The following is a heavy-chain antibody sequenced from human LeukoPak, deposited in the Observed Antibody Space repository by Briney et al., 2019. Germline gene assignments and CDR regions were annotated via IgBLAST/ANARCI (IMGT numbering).Heavy chain of an antibody. J-gene: IGHJ4*02. CDR1: GFTFSHAW. V-gene: IGHV3-15*01. CDR3: TADLPSSAAYAFDY. Sequence: GGSLRLSCAASGFTFSHAWMSWVRQVPGKGLEWVGRIKSKINGGTTDYPAPVKGRFTISRDDSENTLYLQMNSLKTDDTAVYYCTADLPSSAAYAFDYRGQGTLVTVSS. CDR2: IKSKINGGTT. D-gene: IGHD2-2*01.